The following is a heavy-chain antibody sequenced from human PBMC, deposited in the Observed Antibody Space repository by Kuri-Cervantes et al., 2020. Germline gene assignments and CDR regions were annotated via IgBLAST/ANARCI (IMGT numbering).Heavy chain of an antibody. J-gene: IGHJ6*02. CDR2: IWYDGSNK. CDR3: ARAGDIAVAGTWGGGMDV. V-gene: IGHV3-33*01. Sequence: GGSLRLSCEASGFTFSSYGMHWVRQAPGKGLEWVAVIWYDGSNKYYADSVKGRFTISRDNSKNTLYLQMNSLRAEDTAVYYCARAGDIAVAGTWGGGMDVWGQGTTVTVSS. D-gene: IGHD6-19*01. CDR1: GFTFSSYG.